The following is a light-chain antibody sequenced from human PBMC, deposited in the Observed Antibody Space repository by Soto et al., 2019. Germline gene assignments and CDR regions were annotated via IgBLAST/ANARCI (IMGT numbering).Light chain of an antibody. V-gene: IGLV2-11*01. CDR2: DVS. J-gene: IGLJ2*01. CDR1: SSDVGGYNY. CDR3: SSYAGKYVV. Sequence: QSALTQPRSVSGSPGQSVTISCTGTSSDVGGYNYVAWYRHHPGKAPKLIIYDVSKRPSGVPDRFSGSKSGNTASLTISGLQAEDEADYYCSSYAGKYVVFGGGNKVTVL.